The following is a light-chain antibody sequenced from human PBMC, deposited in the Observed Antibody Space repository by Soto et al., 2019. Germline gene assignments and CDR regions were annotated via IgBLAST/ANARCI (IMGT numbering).Light chain of an antibody. CDR1: TRDIAGYNC. Sequence: SGLAQPASVSGSLGQSITISCTGATRDIAGYNCISWYQQLPGKAPKLMIYQVTIRPSGISNRFSGSKSGNTASLTISGLQAEDEADYYCTSFSSSPSLYVFGTGTKVTVL. CDR3: TSFSSSPSLYV. V-gene: IGLV2-14*01. CDR2: QVT. J-gene: IGLJ1*01.